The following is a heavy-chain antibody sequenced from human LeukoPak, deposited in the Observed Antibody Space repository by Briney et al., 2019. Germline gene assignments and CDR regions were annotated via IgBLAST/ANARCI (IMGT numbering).Heavy chain of an antibody. D-gene: IGHD7-27*01. CDR2: INPNSGGT. Sequence: GASVKVSCKASGYTFTDYWFHWVRQAPGQGLEWMGWINPNSGGTNYAQKFLGRVTMTRDTSISTAYMELSRLRSDDTAVYYCARGPHWDPHFDYWGQGTLVTVSS. V-gene: IGHV1-2*02. J-gene: IGHJ4*02. CDR3: ARGPHWDPHFDY. CDR1: GYTFTDYW.